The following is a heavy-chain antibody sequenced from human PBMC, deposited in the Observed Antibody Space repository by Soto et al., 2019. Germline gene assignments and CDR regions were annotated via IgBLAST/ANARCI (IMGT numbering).Heavy chain of an antibody. V-gene: IGHV3-7*01. J-gene: IGHJ4*02. CDR1: GFTFSTSW. CDR2: MNPDGSWG. Sequence: EVDLVESGGGLVQPGGSLRLSCAASGFTFSTSWMNWVRQAPGKGLEWVANMNPDGSWGRYVDSVKGRFTISRDNAKNSLSLQMHSLRAVDAAVYYCFGGADYWGLGTLVTVSS. D-gene: IGHD2-21*01. CDR3: FGGADY.